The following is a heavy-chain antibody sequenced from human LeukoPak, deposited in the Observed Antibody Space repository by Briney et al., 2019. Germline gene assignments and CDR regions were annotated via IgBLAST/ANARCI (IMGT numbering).Heavy chain of an antibody. CDR2: IIPIFGTA. CDR3: ARDRVLGDTIGYYYGMDV. D-gene: IGHD3-10*01. Sequence: ASVKVSCKASGGTFSSYASSGVRPAPGQGREWMGGIIPIFGTANYAQKFQGRVTITADESTSTAYMELSSLRSEDTAVYYGARDRVLGDTIGYYYGMDVWGKGTTVTVSS. J-gene: IGHJ6*04. CDR1: GGTFSSYA. V-gene: IGHV1-69*13.